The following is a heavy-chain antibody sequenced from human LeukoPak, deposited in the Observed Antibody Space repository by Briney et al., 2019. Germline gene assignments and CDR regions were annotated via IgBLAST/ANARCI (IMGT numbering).Heavy chain of an antibody. CDR1: GFTFSSYA. CDR2: VSGSGDST. J-gene: IGHJ4*02. CDR3: AKESIRWQPQSDYFDY. V-gene: IGHV3-23*01. D-gene: IGHD4-23*01. Sequence: GGSLRLSCAASGFTFSSYAMSWVRQAPGKGLEWVPGVSGSGDSTYYADSVKGRFTISRDNSKNTLYLQMNSLRAEDTAVYYCAKESIRWQPQSDYFDYWGQGTRVTVSS.